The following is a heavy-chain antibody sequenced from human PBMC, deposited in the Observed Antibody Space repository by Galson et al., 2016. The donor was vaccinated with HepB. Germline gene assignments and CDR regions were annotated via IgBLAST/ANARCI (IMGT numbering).Heavy chain of an antibody. CDR3: ARGIAARPGGY. CDR2: INAGNGNT. D-gene: IGHD6-6*01. Sequence: VKVSCKASGYTFTSYAMHWVRQAPGQRLEWMGWINAGNGNTKYSQKVQGRVTITRDTSASTAYMELSSLRSEDTAVYYCARGIAARPGGYWGQGTLATVSS. V-gene: IGHV1-3*01. CDR1: GYTFTSYA. J-gene: IGHJ4*02.